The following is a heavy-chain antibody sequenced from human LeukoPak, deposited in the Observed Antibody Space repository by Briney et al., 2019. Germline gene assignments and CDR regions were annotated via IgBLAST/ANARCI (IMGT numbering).Heavy chain of an antibody. CDR1: GFTFSSYA. CDR3: ARALGYCSSTSCSRGGIFDY. Sequence: PGGSLRLSCAASGFTFSSYAMHWVRQAPGKGLEWVAVISYDGSNKYYADSVKGRFTISRDNSKNTLYLQMNSLRAEDTAVYYCARALGYCSSTSCSRGGIFDYWGQGTLVTVSS. CDR2: ISYDGSNK. D-gene: IGHD2-2*01. J-gene: IGHJ4*02. V-gene: IGHV3-30-3*01.